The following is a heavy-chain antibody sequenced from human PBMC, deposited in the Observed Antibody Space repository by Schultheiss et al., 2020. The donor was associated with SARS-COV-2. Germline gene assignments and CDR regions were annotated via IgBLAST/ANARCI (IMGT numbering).Heavy chain of an antibody. CDR1: GFTFSSYA. D-gene: IGHD1-26*01. CDR3: VKTSPFPGELLGYFDY. V-gene: IGHV3-64D*06. Sequence: GESLKISCSASGFTFSSYAMHWVRQAPGKGLEYVSAISSNGGSTYYADSVKGRFTISRDNSKNTLYLQMSSLRAEDTAVYYCVKTSPFPGELLGYFDYWGQGTLVTVSS. CDR2: ISSNGGST. J-gene: IGHJ4*02.